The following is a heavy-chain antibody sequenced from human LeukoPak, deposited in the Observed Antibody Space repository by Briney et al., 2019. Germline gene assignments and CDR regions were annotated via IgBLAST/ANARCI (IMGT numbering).Heavy chain of an antibody. V-gene: IGHV3-33*01. CDR3: ARDLSSGNVLRYFDWLPRDYYGMDV. J-gene: IGHJ6*02. D-gene: IGHD3-9*01. CDR1: GFTFSSYG. Sequence: GGSLRLSCAASGFTFSSYGVHWVRQAPGKGLEWVAVIWYDGSNKYYADSVKGRFTISRDNSKNTLYLQMNSLRAEDTAVYYCARDLSSGNVLRYFDWLPRDYYGMDVWGQGTTVTVSS. CDR2: IWYDGSNK.